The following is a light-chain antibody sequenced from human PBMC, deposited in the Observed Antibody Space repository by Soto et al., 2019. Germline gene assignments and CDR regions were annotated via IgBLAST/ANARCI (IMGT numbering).Light chain of an antibody. CDR3: QQYNNWPPLYT. CDR1: QSVSSN. CDR2: GAS. Sequence: EIVMTQSPATLSVSPGERATLSCRASQSVSSNLAWYQQKPGQAPRLLIYGASTRATGIPARFSGSGSGTEFTLNLSSLQSEGFAVYYCQQYNNWPPLYTFGQGTKLEIK. V-gene: IGKV3-15*01. J-gene: IGKJ2*01.